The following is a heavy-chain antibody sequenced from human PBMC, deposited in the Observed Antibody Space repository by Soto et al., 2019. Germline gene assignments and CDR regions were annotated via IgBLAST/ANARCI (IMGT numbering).Heavy chain of an antibody. CDR3: VRNRDGYNNRPLDY. CDR2: IHSSGTT. V-gene: IGHV4-59*08. J-gene: IGHJ4*02. CDR1: GGSISSYY. D-gene: IGHD5-12*01. Sequence: SETLSLTCTVSGGSISSYYWSWVRQPPGKGLEWIGYIHSSGTTNYNPSLKSRVTISVDTSKNQFSLKLNSVTAADTAVYYCVRNRDGYNNRPLDYWGQGTLVTVSS.